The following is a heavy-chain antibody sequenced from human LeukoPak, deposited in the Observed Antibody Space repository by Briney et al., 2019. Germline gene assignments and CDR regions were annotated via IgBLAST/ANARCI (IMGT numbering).Heavy chain of an antibody. D-gene: IGHD5-18*01. CDR1: GFTFSSYG. Sequence: PGRSLRLSCAASGFTFSSYGMHWVRQAPGKGLEWAAVIWYDGSNEYYADSVKGRFTISRDNSKNTLYLQMNSLRAEDTSVYYCARGGGYSYGYVVYWGQGTLVTVSS. CDR3: ARGGGYSYGYVVY. V-gene: IGHV3-33*01. CDR2: IWYDGSNE. J-gene: IGHJ4*02.